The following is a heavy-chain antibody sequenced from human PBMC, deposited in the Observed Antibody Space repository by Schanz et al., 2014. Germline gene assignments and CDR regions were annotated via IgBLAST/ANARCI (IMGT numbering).Heavy chain of an antibody. J-gene: IGHJ4*02. V-gene: IGHV3-20*04. CDR2: INWNGGST. D-gene: IGHD6-13*01. CDR3: ARDSGSSSWYPSDY. CDR1: GFGFDDYA. Sequence: EVHLVESGGSLVQPGGSLRLSCAASGFGFDDYAMSWVRQAPGKGLEWVSGINWNGGSTGYAGSVKGRFTISRDNAKNSLYLQMTSLRAEDTALYYCARDSGSSSWYPSDYWGQGTLVTVSS.